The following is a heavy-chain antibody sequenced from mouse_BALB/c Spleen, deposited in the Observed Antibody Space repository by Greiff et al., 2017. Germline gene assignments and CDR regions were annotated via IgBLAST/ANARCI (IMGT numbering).Heavy chain of an antibody. CDR3: ARRSGPWFAY. CDR2: IYWDDDK. D-gene: IGHD3-1*01. V-gene: IGHV8-12*01. Sequence: VKLVESGPGILQPSQTLSLTCSFSGFSLSTSGMGVSWIRQPSGKGLEWLAHIYWDDDKRYNPSLKSRLTISKDTSRNQVFLKITSVDTADTATYYCARRSGPWFAYWGQGTLVTVSA. CDR1: GFSLSTSGMG. J-gene: IGHJ3*01.